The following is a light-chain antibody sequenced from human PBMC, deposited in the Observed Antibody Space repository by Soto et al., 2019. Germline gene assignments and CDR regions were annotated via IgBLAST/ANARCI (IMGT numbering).Light chain of an antibody. CDR2: KNS. Sequence: IVITQTSISSPFTPGQPASLSCRTSQSLVHSDGNTYLSWLQQRPGQPPRPLIQKNSNRFSGVPDRFSGSGAGTDFTLKISRVEAEDVGVYYCMQVTEYPYTFGQGTKLEIK. CDR3: MQVTEYPYT. V-gene: IGKV2-24*01. CDR1: QSLVHSDGNTY. J-gene: IGKJ2*01.